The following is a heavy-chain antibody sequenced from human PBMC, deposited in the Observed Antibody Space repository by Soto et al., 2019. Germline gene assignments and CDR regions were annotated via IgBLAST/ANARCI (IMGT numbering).Heavy chain of an antibody. Sequence: PGGSPRLSCAASGFTFSSYAMHWVRQAPGKGLEWVAVISYDGSNKYYADSVKGRFTISRDNSKNTLYLQMNSLRAEDTAVYYCARDSRSEGYYYYYGMDVWGQGTTVTVSS. V-gene: IGHV3-30-3*01. CDR3: ARDSRSEGYYYYYGMDV. J-gene: IGHJ6*02. CDR1: GFTFSSYA. CDR2: ISYDGSNK.